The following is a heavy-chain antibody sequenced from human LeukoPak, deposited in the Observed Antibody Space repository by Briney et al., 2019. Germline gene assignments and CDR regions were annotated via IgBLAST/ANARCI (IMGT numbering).Heavy chain of an antibody. CDR1: GGSISSYY. D-gene: IGHD2-2*01. CDR3: ARGWEYQLLFYYFDY. Sequence: TSETLSLTCTVSGGSISSYYWSWIRQPPGKGLEGIGYLYYSGSTNYNPSLKSRVTISVDTSKNQFSLKLSSVTAADTAVYYCARGWEYQLLFYYFDYWGQGTLITVSS. CDR2: LYYSGST. V-gene: IGHV4-59*01. J-gene: IGHJ4*02.